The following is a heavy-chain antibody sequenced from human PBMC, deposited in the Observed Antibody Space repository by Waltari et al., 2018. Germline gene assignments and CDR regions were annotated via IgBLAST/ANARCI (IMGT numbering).Heavy chain of an antibody. J-gene: IGHJ3*02. CDR3: ARDGSYYFGDAFDI. CDR2: IYYSGST. V-gene: IGHV4-39*07. D-gene: IGHD1-26*01. Sequence: QLQLQESGPGLVKPSETLSLTCTVSGGSISSSSYYWGWIRQPPGKGLEWIGSIYYSGSTYYNPSLKSRVTISVDTSKNQFSLKLSSVTAADTAVYYCARDGSYYFGDAFDIWGQGTMVTVSS. CDR1: GGSISSSSYY.